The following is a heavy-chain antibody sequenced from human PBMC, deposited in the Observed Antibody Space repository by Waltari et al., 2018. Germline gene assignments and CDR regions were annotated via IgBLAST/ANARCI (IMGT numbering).Heavy chain of an antibody. CDR3: ARDRGRGLYLDT. V-gene: IGHV4-4*02. CDR1: GDSMSTSDY. CDR2: VRGDGKT. D-gene: IGHD1-1*01. Sequence: QLQLQESGPGLVKPSGTLSLICAVSGDSMSTSDYWSWVRQPPGQGREWVGQVRGDGKTNYNPSFASRVTMSLDTSTYPVALKLTSATAADTALYYCARDRGRGLYLDTWGQGTLVTVSP. J-gene: IGHJ4*02.